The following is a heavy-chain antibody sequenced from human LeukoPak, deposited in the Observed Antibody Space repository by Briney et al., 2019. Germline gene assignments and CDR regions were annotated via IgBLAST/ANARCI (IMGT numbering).Heavy chain of an antibody. D-gene: IGHD1-26*01. J-gene: IGHJ4*02. V-gene: IGHV1-69*04. CDR2: IIPILGIA. CDR3: GYSSGSYHFDY. Sequence: SVKVSCKASGGTFSSYAISWVRQAPGQGLEWMGRIIPILGIANYAQKFQGRVTITADKSTSTAYMELSSLRSEDTAVYYCGYSSGSYHFDYWGQGTLVTVSS. CDR1: GGTFSSYA.